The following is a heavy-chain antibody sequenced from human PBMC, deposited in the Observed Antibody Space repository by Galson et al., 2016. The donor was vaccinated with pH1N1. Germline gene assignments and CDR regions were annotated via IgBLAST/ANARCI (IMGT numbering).Heavy chain of an antibody. V-gene: IGHV5-51*03. CDR2: IYPGDSDT. CDR3: ARLPYCDTTSCPFDY. J-gene: IGHJ4*02. D-gene: IGHD2-2*01. Sequence: QSGAEVKKPGESLRISCQGSGYSFTSYWIAWVRQMPGKGLEWMGIIYPGDSDTRYSPSFQGQVTISADKSIRTAYLQWSSLRASDTAMYYCARLPYCDTTSCPFDYWGQGTLVTVSS. CDR1: GYSFTSYW.